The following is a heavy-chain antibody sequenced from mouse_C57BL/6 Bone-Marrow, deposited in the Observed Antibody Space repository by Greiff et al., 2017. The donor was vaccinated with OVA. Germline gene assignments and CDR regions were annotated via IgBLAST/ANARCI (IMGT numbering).Heavy chain of an antibody. CDR3: VRDRGDEGYFDY. V-gene: IGHV10-3*01. Sequence: EVKLMESGGGLVQPKGSLKLSCAASGFTFNTYAMHWVRQAPGQGLEWVARLRSKSSNYATYYADSVKDRFTISRDDSQSMLYLQMNNRKTEDTAMYYCVRDRGDEGYFDYWGQGTTLTGSS. D-gene: IGHD3-3*01. J-gene: IGHJ2*01. CDR2: LRSKSSNYAT. CDR1: GFTFNTYA.